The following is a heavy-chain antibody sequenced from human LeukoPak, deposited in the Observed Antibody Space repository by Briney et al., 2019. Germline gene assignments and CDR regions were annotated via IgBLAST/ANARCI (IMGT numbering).Heavy chain of an antibody. J-gene: IGHJ4*02. CDR3: ASVEATLTDFFSY. CDR1: GFTSSIFS. D-gene: IGHD5-12*01. CDR2: ISSSSSYI. Sequence: GGSLSLSCAPSGFTSSIFSMNWVRQAPGKGLEWVSSISSSSSYIYYADSVKGRFTISRDNAKKSLYLQMNSLRAEDTAVYYCASVEATLTDFFSYWRRRPLVTVSS. V-gene: IGHV3-21*01.